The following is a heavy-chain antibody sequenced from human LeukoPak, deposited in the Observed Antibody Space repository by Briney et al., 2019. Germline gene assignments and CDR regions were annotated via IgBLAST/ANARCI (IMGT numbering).Heavy chain of an antibody. D-gene: IGHD6-19*01. CDR2: IKQDGSEK. Sequence: GGSLRLSCAASGFTFSSYWMSWVRQAPGKGLEWVANIKQDGSEKYYVDSVKGRFTISRDNAKNSLYLQMNSLRAEDTAVYYCAKDFTSSGWYNWFDPWGQGTLVTVSS. CDR1: GFTFSSYW. J-gene: IGHJ5*02. V-gene: IGHV3-7*03. CDR3: AKDFTSSGWYNWFDP.